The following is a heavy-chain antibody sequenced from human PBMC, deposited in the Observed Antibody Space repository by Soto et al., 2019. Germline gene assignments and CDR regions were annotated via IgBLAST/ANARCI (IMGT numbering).Heavy chain of an antibody. Sequence: GGSLRLSCAASGFTFSSYGMHWVRQAPGKGLEWVAVISYDGSNKYYADSVKGRFTISRDNSKNTLYLQMNSLRAEDTAVYYCAKDLVWKGSGSSGVDYWGQGTLVTVSS. CDR1: GFTFSSYG. D-gene: IGHD3-3*01. CDR2: ISYDGSNK. J-gene: IGHJ4*02. CDR3: AKDLVWKGSGSSGVDY. V-gene: IGHV3-30*18.